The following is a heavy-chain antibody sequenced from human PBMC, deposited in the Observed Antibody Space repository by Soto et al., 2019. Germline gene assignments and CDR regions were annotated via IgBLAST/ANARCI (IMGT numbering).Heavy chain of an antibody. CDR3: AREHTLYYDSSGYVDY. D-gene: IGHD3-22*01. V-gene: IGHV4-31*03. J-gene: IGHJ4*02. Sequence: SETLSLTCTVSGGSISSGGYYWSWIRQHPGKGLEWIGYIYYSGSTYYSPSLKSRVTISVDTSKNQFSLKLSSVTAADTAVYYCAREHTLYYDSSGYVDYWGQGTLVTV. CDR2: IYYSGST. CDR1: GGSISSGGYY.